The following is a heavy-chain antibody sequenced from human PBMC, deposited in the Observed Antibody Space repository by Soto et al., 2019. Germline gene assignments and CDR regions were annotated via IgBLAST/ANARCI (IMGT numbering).Heavy chain of an antibody. J-gene: IGHJ6*02. V-gene: IGHV4-30-4*01. CDR1: GGSISVEHYH. CDR2: IHYSGSV. Sequence: QVQLQESDPGLVRPSQTLSLTCTVSGGSISVEHYHWTWIRQPPGKGLEWIGYIHYSGSVYYNPSLQSRLSMSVATSKNLFSLKLASVTAADTAVYFCVREDDGGDRDYYGLDVWGQGTTVTVSS. CDR3: VREDDGGDRDYYGLDV. D-gene: IGHD2-21*02.